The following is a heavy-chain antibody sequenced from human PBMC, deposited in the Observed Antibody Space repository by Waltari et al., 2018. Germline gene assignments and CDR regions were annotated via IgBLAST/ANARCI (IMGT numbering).Heavy chain of an antibody. J-gene: IGHJ3*02. CDR3: ARDCSGGSCYDAFDI. CDR2: IGTAGDT. V-gene: IGHV3-13*01. D-gene: IGHD2-15*01. CDR1: GFTFSSYD. Sequence: EVQLVESGGGLVQPGGSLRLSCAASGFTFSSYDMHWVRQATGKGLEWVSAIGTAGDTYYPGSVKGRFTISRENAKNSLYLQMNSLRAGDTAVYYCARDCSGGSCYDAFDIWGQGTMVTVSS.